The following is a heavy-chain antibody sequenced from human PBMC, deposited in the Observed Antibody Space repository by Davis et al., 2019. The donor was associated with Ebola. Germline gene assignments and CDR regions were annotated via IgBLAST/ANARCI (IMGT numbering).Heavy chain of an antibody. CDR1: GFTFSSYA. J-gene: IGHJ6*02. CDR3: AREGFLEHYGMDV. CDR2: ISYDGSNK. Sequence: GESLKISCAASGFTFSSYAMHWVRQAPGKGLEWVAVISYDGSNKYYADSVKGRFTISRDNSKNTLYLQMNSLRAEDTAVYYCAREGFLEHYGMDVWGQGTTVTVSS. D-gene: IGHD3-3*01. V-gene: IGHV3-30*14.